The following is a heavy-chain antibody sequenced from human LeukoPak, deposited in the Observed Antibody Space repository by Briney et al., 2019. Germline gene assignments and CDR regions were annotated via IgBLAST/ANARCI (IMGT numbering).Heavy chain of an antibody. Sequence: PGGSLRLSCAASGFTFSSYSMNWVRQAPGKGLEWVSSISSSSSYIYYADSVKGRFTISRDNAKNSLYLQMNSLRAEDMAVYYCARDHAYGSGSCFDYWGQGTLVTVSS. CDR3: ARDHAYGSGSCFDY. J-gene: IGHJ4*02. CDR2: ISSSSSYI. V-gene: IGHV3-21*01. CDR1: GFTFSSYS. D-gene: IGHD3-10*01.